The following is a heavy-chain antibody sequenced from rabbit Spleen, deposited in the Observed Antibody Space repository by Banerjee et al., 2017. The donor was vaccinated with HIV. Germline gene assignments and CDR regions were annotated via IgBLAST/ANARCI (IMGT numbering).Heavy chain of an antibody. CDR3: ARAPNGGDNSHTFKF. D-gene: IGHD2-1*01. Sequence: LVEYGGDLVQPGASLTLTCTASGFDFSNYNFMCWVRQAPGKGLEWIACIDTGSRDFTYYATWATGRFTISKTSSTTVTLQMTSLTAADTATYFCARAPNGGDNSHTFKFWGQGTLVTVS. CDR2: IDTGSRDFT. J-gene: IGHJ4*01. CDR1: GFDFSNYNF. V-gene: IGHV1S40*01.